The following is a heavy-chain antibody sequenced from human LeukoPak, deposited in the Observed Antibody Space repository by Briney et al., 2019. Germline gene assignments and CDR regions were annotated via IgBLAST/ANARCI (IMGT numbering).Heavy chain of an antibody. Sequence: GGSLRLSCAASGFTFSSYAMHWVRQAPGKGLEWVSGISWNSGSIGYADSVKGRFTISRDNAKNSLYLQMNSLRAEDTALYYCAKGGKIVVVITTFLDYWGQGTLVTVSS. D-gene: IGHD3-22*01. J-gene: IGHJ4*02. CDR3: AKGGKIVVVITTFLDY. CDR2: ISWNSGSI. CDR1: GFTFSSYA. V-gene: IGHV3-9*01.